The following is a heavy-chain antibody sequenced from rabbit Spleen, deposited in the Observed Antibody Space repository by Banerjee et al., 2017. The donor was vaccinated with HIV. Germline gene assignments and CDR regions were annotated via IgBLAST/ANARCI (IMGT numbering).Heavy chain of an antibody. Sequence: QSLEESGGDLVKPGASLTLTCTASGFSFSSSDYMCWVRQAPGKGLEWISCIAAGSSGFTYSATWAKGRFTCSKTSSTTVTLQMTSLTVADTATYFCARDTGSSFSSYGMDLWGPGTLVT. CDR1: GFSFSSSDY. V-gene: IGHV1S40*01. J-gene: IGHJ6*01. D-gene: IGHD8-1*01. CDR3: ARDTGSSFSSYGMDL. CDR2: IAAGSSGFT.